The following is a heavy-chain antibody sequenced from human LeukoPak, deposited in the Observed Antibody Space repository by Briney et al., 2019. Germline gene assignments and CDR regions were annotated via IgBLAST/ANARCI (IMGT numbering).Heavy chain of an antibody. Sequence: PSETLSLTCTVSGGSISSGGYYWSWIRQPPGEGLEWIGYIYYSGSTNYNPSLKSRVTISVDTSKNQFSLKLSSVTAADTAVYYCATGGGFQIGARPGYWGQGTLVTVSS. V-gene: IGHV4-61*08. D-gene: IGHD6-6*01. CDR2: IYYSGST. J-gene: IGHJ4*02. CDR1: GGSISSGGYY. CDR3: ATGGGFQIGARPGY.